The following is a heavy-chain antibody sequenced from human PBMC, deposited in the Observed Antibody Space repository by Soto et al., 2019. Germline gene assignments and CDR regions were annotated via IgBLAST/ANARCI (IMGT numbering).Heavy chain of an antibody. V-gene: IGHV3-23*01. CDR2: ISGSGGST. D-gene: IGHD3-10*01. J-gene: IGHJ6*02. CDR3: AKDRAFYGSGPTGGMDV. CDR1: GFTFSSYA. Sequence: GSLRLSCAASGFTFSSYAMSWVRQAPGKGLEWVSAISGSGGSTYYADSVKGRFTISRDNSKNTLYLQMNSLRAEDTAVYYCAKDRAFYGSGPTGGMDVWGQGTTVTVSS.